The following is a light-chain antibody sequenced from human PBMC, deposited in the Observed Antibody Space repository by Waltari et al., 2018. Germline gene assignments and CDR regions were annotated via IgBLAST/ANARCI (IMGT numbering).Light chain of an antibody. CDR3: ALYMGSGIWV. J-gene: IGLJ3*02. V-gene: IGLV8-61*01. CDR1: SGSLSTTSY. Sequence: QTVVTQEPSLSVSPGGTVTLTCALSSGSLSTTSYATWYQQTPGQAPRTLVSKANARSSGVPVRFSGSILGNTAALTITGAQADDESDYYCALYMGSGIWVFGGGTRLTVL. CDR2: KAN.